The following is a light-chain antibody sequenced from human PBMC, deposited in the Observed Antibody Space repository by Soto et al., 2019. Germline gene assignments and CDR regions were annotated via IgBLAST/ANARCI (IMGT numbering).Light chain of an antibody. CDR3: AAWDDSLNGLDV. CDR2: SNN. V-gene: IGLV1-44*01. CDR1: SSNIGSNT. J-gene: IGLJ1*01. Sequence: QSVLTQPPSASGTPGQRVTISCSGSSSNIGSNTVNWYQQLPGTAPKLLIYSNNQRPSWVPDRFSGSKSGTSASLAISGLQSEDEADYYCAAWDDSLNGLDVFGTGTKLTVL.